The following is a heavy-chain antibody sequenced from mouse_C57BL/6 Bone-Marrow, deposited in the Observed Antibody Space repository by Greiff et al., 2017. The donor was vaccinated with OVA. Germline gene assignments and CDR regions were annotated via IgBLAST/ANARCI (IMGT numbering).Heavy chain of an antibody. J-gene: IGHJ2*01. V-gene: IGHV5-4*03. Sequence: EVKLQESGGGLVKPGGSLKLSCAASGFTFSSYAMSWVRQTPEKRLEWVATISDGGSYTYYPDNVKGRFTISRDNAKNNLYLQMSHLKSEDTAMYYCARVVTNYFDYWGQGTTLTVSS. CDR3: ARVVTNYFDY. D-gene: IGHD2-12*01. CDR1: GFTFSSYA. CDR2: ISDGGSYT.